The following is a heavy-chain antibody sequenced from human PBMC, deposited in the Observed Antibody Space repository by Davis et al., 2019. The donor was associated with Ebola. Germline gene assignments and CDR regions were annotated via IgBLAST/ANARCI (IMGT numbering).Heavy chain of an antibody. J-gene: IGHJ4*02. D-gene: IGHD6-19*01. CDR2: FDPEDGET. Sequence: ASVKVSCKVSGYTLTELSMHWVRQAPGKGLEWMGGFDPEDGETIYAQKFQGRVTMTEDTSTDTAYMELSSLRSEDTAVYYCATAHYEQWLVPWLDYWGQGTLVTVSS. CDR1: GYTLTELS. V-gene: IGHV1-24*01. CDR3: ATAHYEQWLVPWLDY.